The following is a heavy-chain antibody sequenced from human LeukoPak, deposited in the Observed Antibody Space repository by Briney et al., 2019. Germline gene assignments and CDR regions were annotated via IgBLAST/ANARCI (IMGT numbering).Heavy chain of an antibody. V-gene: IGHV3-13*01. CDR1: GFTFSSYD. CDR2: ISTAGDT. J-gene: IGHJ5*02. D-gene: IGHD3-22*01. CDR3: ASATRGGYYDH. Sequence: GGSLRLSCAASGFTFSSYDLHWVRQPTGKTPEWVSAISTAGDTYYPGSVKGRFTISRENAKNSLYLQMSSLEAGDTAVYYCASATRGGYYDHWGQGTLVTVSS.